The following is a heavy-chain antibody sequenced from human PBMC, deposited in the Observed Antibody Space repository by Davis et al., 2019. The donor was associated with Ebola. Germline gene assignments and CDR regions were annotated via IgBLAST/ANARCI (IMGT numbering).Heavy chain of an antibody. CDR1: GYTFTNYY. V-gene: IGHV1-46*03. J-gene: IGHJ3*02. D-gene: IGHD5-12*01. CDR3: TTPGGQDSGYNVFDI. CDR2: INPNDGRT. Sequence: SVTVSCMASGYTFTNYYLHGLRQAPGQGLQCMRMINPNDGRTIYAQKFQGRVTVTMDTSTTTVYMDLSSLRSEDTALYYCTTPGGQDSGYNVFDIRGQGTMVTVSS.